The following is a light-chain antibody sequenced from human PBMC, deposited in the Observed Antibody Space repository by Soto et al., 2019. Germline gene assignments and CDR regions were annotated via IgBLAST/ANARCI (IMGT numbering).Light chain of an antibody. V-gene: IGKV2-30*01. J-gene: IGKJ1*01. CDR1: QGLVNRDGATR. Sequence: DVLLTQYPLSLPVTLGQPASISCTSSQGLVNRDGATRFSWHQQRPGQSPRRLIHAISSRDSGVPDRFSGSGSGTDFTLRISGVEAEDVGIYYCKQHTHCPHTFGQGTKVDIK. CDR3: KQHTHCPHT. CDR2: AIS.